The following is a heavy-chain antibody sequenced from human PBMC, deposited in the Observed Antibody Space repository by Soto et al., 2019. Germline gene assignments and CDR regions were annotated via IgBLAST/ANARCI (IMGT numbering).Heavy chain of an antibody. CDR3: ARGGAIVAAGTRVYLYNAMDV. CDR1: GYTFTGYY. CDR2: INPNSGDT. Sequence: ASVKVSCKASGYTFTGYYVHWVRQAPGQGLEWMGWINPNSGDTYLAQRFQGRVTMNRDTSIGTAYMELRGLTSDDTAEYYCARGGAIVAAGTRVYLYNAMDVWGQGTTVTVSS. V-gene: IGHV1-2*02. D-gene: IGHD1-26*01. J-gene: IGHJ6*02.